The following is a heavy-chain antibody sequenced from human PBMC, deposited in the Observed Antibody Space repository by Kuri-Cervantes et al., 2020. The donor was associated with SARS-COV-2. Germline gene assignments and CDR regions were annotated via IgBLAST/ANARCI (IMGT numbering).Heavy chain of an antibody. CDR2: ISSNGGST. V-gene: IGHV3-64*04. Sequence: GESLKISCSASGFTFSSYAMHWVRQAPGKGLEYVSAISSNGGSTYYADSVKGRFTISRDNSKNTLYLQMDSLRAEDTAVYYCARGKKRSFYYYYMDVWGKGTTVTVSS. CDR3: ARGKKRSFYYYYMDV. CDR1: GFTFSSYA. D-gene: IGHD3-16*02. J-gene: IGHJ6*03.